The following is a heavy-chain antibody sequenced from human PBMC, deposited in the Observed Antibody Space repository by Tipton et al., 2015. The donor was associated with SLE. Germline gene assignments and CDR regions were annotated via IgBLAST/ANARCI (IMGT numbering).Heavy chain of an antibody. D-gene: IGHD5-24*01. CDR2: ISHSISTI. CDR3: ASFARNGYKGWF. Sequence: SLRLSCAASGFTFSSHSMNWVRQAPGKGLEWVSYISHSISTIYYADSVKGRFTISRDNAKNSVYLQMNSLRAEDTAVYYCASFARNGYKGWFWGQGTLVTVSS. V-gene: IGHV3-48*01. CDR1: GFTFSSHS. J-gene: IGHJ4*02.